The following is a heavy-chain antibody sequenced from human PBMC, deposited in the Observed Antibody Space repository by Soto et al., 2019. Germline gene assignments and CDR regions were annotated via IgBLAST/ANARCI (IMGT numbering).Heavy chain of an antibody. Sequence: GGSLRLSCAASGFTFSSYDIHWVRQAPGKGLEWVAVISYDGSKKYYADSVKGQLTISRDNSKNTLYLQMNSLRAEDTAVYYCAKAYSGPFDIWGQGTMVTVS. D-gene: IGHD1-26*01. CDR3: AKAYSGPFDI. CDR1: GFTFSSYD. J-gene: IGHJ3*02. V-gene: IGHV3-30*18. CDR2: ISYDGSKK.